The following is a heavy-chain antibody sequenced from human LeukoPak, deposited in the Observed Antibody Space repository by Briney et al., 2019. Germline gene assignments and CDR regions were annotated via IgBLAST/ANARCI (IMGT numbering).Heavy chain of an antibody. CDR2: ISAYNGNT. Sequence: ASVKVSCKASGYTFTSYGISWVRQAPGQGLEWMGWISAYNGNTNYAQKLQGRVTITTDTSTSTAYMELRSLRSDDTAVYYCASRYSGSYPDAFDIWGQGTMVTVSS. CDR3: ASRYSGSYPDAFDI. V-gene: IGHV1-18*01. J-gene: IGHJ3*02. D-gene: IGHD1-26*01. CDR1: GYTFTSYG.